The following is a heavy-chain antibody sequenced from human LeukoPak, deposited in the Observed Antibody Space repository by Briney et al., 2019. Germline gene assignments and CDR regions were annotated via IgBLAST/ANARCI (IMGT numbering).Heavy chain of an antibody. J-gene: IGHJ4*02. V-gene: IGHV3-21*06. D-gene: IGHD3-22*01. Sequence: GRSLRLSRAASGFTFSSYAMHWVRQAPGKGLEWVSSISSSSSYIYYADSVKGPFTISRDNAKNSLYLQMNSLRAEDTAVYYCARDYYDSSGSYTPGYWGQGTLVTVSS. CDR1: GFTFSSYA. CDR2: ISSSSSYI. CDR3: ARDYYDSSGSYTPGY.